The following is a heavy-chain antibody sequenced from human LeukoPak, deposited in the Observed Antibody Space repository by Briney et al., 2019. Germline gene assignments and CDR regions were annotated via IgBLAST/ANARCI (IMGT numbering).Heavy chain of an antibody. CDR3: AAGRPYSLLDY. V-gene: IGHV1-24*01. J-gene: IGHJ4*02. D-gene: IGHD5-18*01. Sequence: ASVKVSGTVSGSSLTELSLYCVRQATGKGLEWMGGFDVIDAKTFYAQKFQGRVTMTEDSSTDTAYMELSSLRSDDTAFYYCAAGRPYSLLDYWGQGTLLTVSS. CDR2: FDVIDAKT. CDR1: GSSLTELS.